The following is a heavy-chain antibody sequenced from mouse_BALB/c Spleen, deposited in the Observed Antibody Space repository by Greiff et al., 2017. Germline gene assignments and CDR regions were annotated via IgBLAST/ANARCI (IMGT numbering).Heavy chain of an antibody. CDR1: GFSLTGYG. D-gene: IGHD2-4*01. CDR3: ARAYYDYDGFDY. Sequence: VQLKESGPGLVAPSQSLSITCTVSGFSLTGYGVNWVRQPPGKGLEWLGMIWGDGSTDYNSALKSRLSISKDNSKSQVFLKMNSLQTDDTARYYCARAYYDYDGFDYWGQGTTLTVSS. V-gene: IGHV2-6-7*01. CDR2: IWGDGST. J-gene: IGHJ2*01.